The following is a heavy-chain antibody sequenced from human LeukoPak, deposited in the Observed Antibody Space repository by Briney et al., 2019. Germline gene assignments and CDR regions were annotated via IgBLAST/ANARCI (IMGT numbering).Heavy chain of an antibody. CDR3: ARGGSSRFLEWLRNGFDP. V-gene: IGHV4-59*08. J-gene: IGHJ5*02. CDR2: IYYSGST. Sequence: PSETLSLTCTVSGGSISSYYWSWIRQPPGKGLERIGYIYYSGSTNYNPSLKSRVTISVDTSKNQFSLKLSSVTAADTAVYYCARGGSSRFLEWLRNGFDPWGQGTLVTVSS. D-gene: IGHD3-3*01. CDR1: GGSISSYY.